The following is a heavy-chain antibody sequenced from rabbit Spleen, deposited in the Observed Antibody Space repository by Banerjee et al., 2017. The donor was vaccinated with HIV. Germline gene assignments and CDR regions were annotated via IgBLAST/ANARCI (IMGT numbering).Heavy chain of an antibody. CDR1: GFSFSSVHW. V-gene: IGHV1S40*01. J-gene: IGHJ4*01. CDR3: ARDGAGGSYFAL. D-gene: IGHD8-1*01. CDR2: INTATGKA. Sequence: QSLEESGGDLVKPGASLTLTCTASGFSFSSVHWIYWVRQAPGKGLEWIACINTATGKAVYATWAKGRFTISKTSSTTVTLQMTSLTAADTATYFCARDGAGGSYFALWGQGTLVTVS.